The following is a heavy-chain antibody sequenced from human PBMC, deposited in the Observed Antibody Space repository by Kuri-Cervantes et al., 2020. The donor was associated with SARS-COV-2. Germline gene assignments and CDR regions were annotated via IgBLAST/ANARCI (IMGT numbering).Heavy chain of an antibody. D-gene: IGHD4-23*01. CDR3: ARDLGGSNYGGGDY. J-gene: IGHJ4*02. CDR1: GGSISRYY. Sequence: SETLSLTCTVSGGSISRYYWSWIRQAAGEGLEWIGRIYTSGNTNYNPSLKSRVTISVDTSKNQFSLKLSSVTAADTAVYYCARDLGGSNYGGGDYWGQGTLVTVSS. V-gene: IGHV4-4*07. CDR2: IYTSGNT.